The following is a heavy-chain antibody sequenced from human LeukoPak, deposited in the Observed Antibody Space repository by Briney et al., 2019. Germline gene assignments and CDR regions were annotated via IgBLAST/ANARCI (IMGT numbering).Heavy chain of an antibody. CDR3: TRDLGLRLGELSFSDY. V-gene: IGHV3-49*03. D-gene: IGHD3-16*02. Sequence: GGSLRLSCTASGFTFGDYAMSWFRQAPGKGLEWVGFIRSKAYGWTTGYAASVKGRFTISRDDSKSIAYLQMNSLKTEDTAVYYCTRDLGLRLGELSFSDYWGQGTLVTVSS. CDR2: IRSKAYGWTT. J-gene: IGHJ4*02. CDR1: GFTFGDYA.